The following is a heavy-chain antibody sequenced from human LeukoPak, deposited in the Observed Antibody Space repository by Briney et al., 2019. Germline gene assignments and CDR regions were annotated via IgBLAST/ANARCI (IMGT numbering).Heavy chain of an antibody. D-gene: IGHD6-6*01. CDR3: AKRVYSTSSAFDY. CDR1: GFTFSSYS. J-gene: IGHJ4*02. CDR2: ISGGSGST. Sequence: PGGSLRLSCAASGFTFSSYSMNWVRQAPGKGLEWVSAISGGSGSTYYADSVKGRFTISRDNSKNTLYLQMNSLRVEDTAVYYCAKRVYSTSSAFDYWGQGTLITVSS. V-gene: IGHV3-23*01.